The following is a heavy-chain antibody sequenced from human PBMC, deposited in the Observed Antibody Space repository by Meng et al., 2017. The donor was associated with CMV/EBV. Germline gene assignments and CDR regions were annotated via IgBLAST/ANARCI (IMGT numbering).Heavy chain of an antibody. D-gene: IGHD1-26*01. J-gene: IGHJ4*02. Sequence: ASVTVSCKASGYTFTGYYMHWVRQAPGQGLGWMGWINPNSGGTNYAQKFQGRVTMTRDTSISTAYMELSRLRSDDTAVYYCARDQGVGATRTWLAGQDYWGQGTLVTVSS. CDR1: GYTFTGYY. V-gene: IGHV1-2*02. CDR2: INPNSGGT. CDR3: ARDQGVGATRTWLAGQDY.